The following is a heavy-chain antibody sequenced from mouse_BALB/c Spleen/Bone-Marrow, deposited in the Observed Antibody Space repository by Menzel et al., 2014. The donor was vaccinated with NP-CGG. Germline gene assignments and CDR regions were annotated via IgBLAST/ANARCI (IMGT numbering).Heavy chain of an antibody. V-gene: IGHV1-7*01. CDR3: ARGATVVARYFDY. CDR1: GYTFXSYW. CDR2: INPSTGYT. Sequence: QVQLQQSGAELAKPGASVMMSCKASGYTFXSYWMHWVKQRPGQALEWIGYINPSTGYTEFNQKFKDKATLTADKSSSTAYMHLSSLTSEDSAVYYCARGATVVARYFDYWGQGTTLTVSS. J-gene: IGHJ2*01. D-gene: IGHD1-1*01.